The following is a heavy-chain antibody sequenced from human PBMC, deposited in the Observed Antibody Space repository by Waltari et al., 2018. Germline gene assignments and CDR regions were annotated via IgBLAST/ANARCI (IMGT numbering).Heavy chain of an antibody. Sequence: QVQLQESGPGMVRPSGTLSLTGTVSSGSISSPNWWTWVRQTPAKGLEWIGEIYYLGHTNYNPSFESRISMSVDKSRNQFSLEMKSVTAADTAVYYCARCASTSCYGGWIDPWGQGTLVTVFS. CDR2: IYYLGHT. V-gene: IGHV4-4*02. CDR1: SGSISSPNW. CDR3: ARCASTSCYGGWIDP. D-gene: IGHD2-2*01. J-gene: IGHJ5*02.